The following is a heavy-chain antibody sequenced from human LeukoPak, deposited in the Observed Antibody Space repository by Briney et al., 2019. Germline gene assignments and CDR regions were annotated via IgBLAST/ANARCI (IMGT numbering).Heavy chain of an antibody. CDR1: GYTFTSYG. CDR3: ARDNPRVEDAFDI. J-gene: IGHJ3*02. Sequence: ASVKVSCKASGYTFTSYGISWVRQAPGQGLEWMGWISAYNGNTNYAQKFQGRVTITADKSTSTAYMELSSLRSEDTAVYYCARDNPRVEDAFDIWGQGTMVTVSS. V-gene: IGHV1-18*01. CDR2: ISAYNGNT.